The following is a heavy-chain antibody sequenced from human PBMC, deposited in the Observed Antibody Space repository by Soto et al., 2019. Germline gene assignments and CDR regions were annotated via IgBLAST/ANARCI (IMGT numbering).Heavy chain of an antibody. CDR2: IIPIFGTA. D-gene: IGHD2-8*01. Sequence: AASVKVSCKASGGTFSSYAISWVRQAPGQGLEWMGGIIPIFGTANYAQKFQGRVTITADESPSTAYMELSSLRSEDTAVYYCARLNGVAYDYNDCWGQGTLVTVSS. CDR3: ARLNGVAYDYNDC. V-gene: IGHV1-69*13. CDR1: GGTFSSYA. J-gene: IGHJ4*02.